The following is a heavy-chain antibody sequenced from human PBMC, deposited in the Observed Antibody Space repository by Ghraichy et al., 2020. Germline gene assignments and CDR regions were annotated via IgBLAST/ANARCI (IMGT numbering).Heavy chain of an antibody. V-gene: IGHV3-7*04. CDR3: GRGGYIYGSNPVDY. CDR2: IKQDGSER. CDR1: GFTFNTYY. D-gene: IGHD5-18*01. Sequence: ETLSLTCAASGFTFNTYYMTWVRQAPGKGLEWVANIKQDGSERYYVDSVKGRFTISRDNAKDSVYLQMSSLRAEDTAVYFCGRGGYIYGSNPVDYWGQGTQVTVSS. J-gene: IGHJ4*02.